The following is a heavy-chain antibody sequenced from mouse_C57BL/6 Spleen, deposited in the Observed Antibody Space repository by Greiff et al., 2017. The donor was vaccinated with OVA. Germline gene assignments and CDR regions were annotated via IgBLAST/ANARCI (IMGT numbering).Heavy chain of an antibody. CDR2: IYPGDGDT. CDR1: GYAFSSSW. V-gene: IGHV1-82*01. CDR3: ARNLLLREYAMDY. D-gene: IGHD1-1*01. Sequence: VQLQQSGPELVKPGASVKISCKASGYAFSSSWMNWVKQRPGKGLEWIGRIYPGDGDTNYNGKFKGKATLTADKSSSTAYMQLSSLTSEDSAVYFCARNLLLREYAMDYWGQGTSVTVSS. J-gene: IGHJ4*01.